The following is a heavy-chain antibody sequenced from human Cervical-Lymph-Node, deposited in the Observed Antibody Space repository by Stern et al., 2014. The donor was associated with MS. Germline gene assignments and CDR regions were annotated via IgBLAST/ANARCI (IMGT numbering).Heavy chain of an antibody. V-gene: IGHV2-70*01. CDR3: ARSFRGVYYYGMDV. J-gene: IGHJ6*02. CDR1: GFSLSTSGMC. Sequence: ESGPALVKPTQTLTLTCTFSGFSLSTSGMCVSWLRQPPGKALEXLALIDWDDDKYYSTSLKTRLTISKDTSKNQVVLTMTNMDPVDTATYYCARSFRGVYYYGMDVWGQGTTVTVSS. D-gene: IGHD2-21*01. CDR2: IDWDDDK.